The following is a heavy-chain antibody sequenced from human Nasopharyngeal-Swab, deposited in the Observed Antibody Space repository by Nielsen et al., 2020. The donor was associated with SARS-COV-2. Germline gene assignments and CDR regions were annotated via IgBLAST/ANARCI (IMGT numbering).Heavy chain of an antibody. J-gene: IGHJ6*03. Sequence: PGKGLEWIGEINHSGSTDYNPSLKSRATISIDTSKNQFSLRLSSVTAADTAVFYCARGQRKPQYYYLDVWGRGTTVTVSS. CDR3: ARGQRKPQYYYLDV. CDR2: INHSGST. V-gene: IGHV4-34*01.